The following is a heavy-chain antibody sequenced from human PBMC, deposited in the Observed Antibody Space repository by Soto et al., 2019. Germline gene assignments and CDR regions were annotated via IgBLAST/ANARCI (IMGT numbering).Heavy chain of an antibody. Sequence: EVQLVESGGGLVKPGGSLRLSCAASGFTFTRYSLNWVRQAPGKGLVCVSSISSTTNYIYYADSMKGRFTVSRDNAKNSVYLEMNSLSAEDTAVYYCARESEDLTSNFDYWGQGTLVTVSS. CDR3: ARESEDLTSNFDY. J-gene: IGHJ4*02. V-gene: IGHV3-21*01. CDR2: ISSTTNYI. CDR1: GFTFTRYS.